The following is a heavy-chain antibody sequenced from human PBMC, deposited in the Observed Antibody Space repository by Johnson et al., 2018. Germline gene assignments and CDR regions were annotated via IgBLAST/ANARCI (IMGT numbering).Heavy chain of an antibody. CDR2: IYYSGST. CDR1: GGSISSYY. J-gene: IGHJ6*04. D-gene: IGHD2-15*01. V-gene: IGHV4-59*01. CDR3: ARGSPVVDSRYYYDGMDG. Sequence: QVQLPESGPGLVKPSETLSLTCTVSGGSISSYYWNWIRQPPGKGLAWIGYIYYSGSTNYNPSLTSRVTLSVDTSKKQFSLKLSSVTAADTAVYYCARGSPVVDSRYYYDGMDGWGKGTTVTVSS.